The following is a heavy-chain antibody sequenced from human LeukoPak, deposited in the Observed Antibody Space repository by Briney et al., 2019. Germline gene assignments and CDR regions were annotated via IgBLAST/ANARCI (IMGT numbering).Heavy chain of an antibody. V-gene: IGHV4-34*01. CDR2: INHSGST. J-gene: IGHJ3*02. D-gene: IGHD3-22*01. CDR1: GGSFSGYY. CDR3: ATRGDYSDTSGNSYDALDI. Sequence: KPSETLSLTCAVYGGSFSGYYWSWIRQPPGKGLEWIGEINHSGSTNYNPSLKSRVTISADPSKSQFSLKLTSVTAADTAVYYCATRGDYSDTSGNSYDALDIWGQGTMVTVSS.